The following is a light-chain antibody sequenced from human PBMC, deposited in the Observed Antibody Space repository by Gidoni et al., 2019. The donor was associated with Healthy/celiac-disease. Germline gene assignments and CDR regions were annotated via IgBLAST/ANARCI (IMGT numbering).Light chain of an antibody. CDR1: SSDVWSYNL. V-gene: IGLV2-23*01. Sequence: QSAMTQPASVSGSPGQSITISCTGTSSDVWSYNLVSWYQPHSGTAPKLMIYEGSKRPSGVSNRFSGSKSGNTASLTISGLQAEDEADYYCCSYAGSSTWVFGGGTKLTVL. CDR3: CSYAGSSTWV. J-gene: IGLJ3*02. CDR2: EGS.